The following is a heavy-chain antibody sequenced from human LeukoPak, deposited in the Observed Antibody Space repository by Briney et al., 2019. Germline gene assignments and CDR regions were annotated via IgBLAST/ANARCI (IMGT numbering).Heavy chain of an antibody. CDR3: ARDQRSYYES. CDR2: IYYSRST. J-gene: IGHJ5*02. V-gene: IGHV4-31*03. CDR1: GGSISSGGYY. Sequence: SETLSLTCTVSGGSISSGGYYWSWIRQHPGKGLEWIGYIYYSRSTYYNPSLKSRVTISVDTSKNQFSLKLSSVTAADTAVYYCARDQRSYYESWGQGTLVTVSS. D-gene: IGHD1-26*01.